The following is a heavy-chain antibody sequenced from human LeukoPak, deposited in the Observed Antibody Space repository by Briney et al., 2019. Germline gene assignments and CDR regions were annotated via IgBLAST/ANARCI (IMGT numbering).Heavy chain of an antibody. Sequence: SETLSLTCAVSGYSICSGYYWGWIRQPPGKGLEWIGSFFHSGSTYYNPSLKSRVTKSVDTSKNQFSLKLTSVTAADTAVYFCARGVRAGGYPYFDAWGQGTLVSVSS. D-gene: IGHD5-12*01. CDR1: GYSICSGYY. CDR3: ARGVRAGGYPYFDA. J-gene: IGHJ4*02. V-gene: IGHV4-38-2*01. CDR2: FFHSGST.